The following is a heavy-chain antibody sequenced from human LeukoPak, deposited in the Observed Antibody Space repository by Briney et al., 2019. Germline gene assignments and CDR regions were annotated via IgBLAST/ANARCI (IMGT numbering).Heavy chain of an antibody. CDR1: GGSISSYY. V-gene: IGHV4-59*01. Sequence: SETLSLTCTVFGGSISSYYWSWIRQPPGKGLEWIGYIYYSGSTNYNPSLKSRVTISVDTSKNQFSLKLSSVTAADTAVYYCASWTSYYYDSSGYQDAFDIWGQGTMVTVSS. CDR3: ASWTSYYYDSSGYQDAFDI. CDR2: IYYSGST. D-gene: IGHD3-22*01. J-gene: IGHJ3*02.